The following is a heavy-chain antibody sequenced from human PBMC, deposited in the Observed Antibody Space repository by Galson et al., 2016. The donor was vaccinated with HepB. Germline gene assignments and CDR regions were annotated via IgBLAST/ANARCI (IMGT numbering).Heavy chain of an antibody. Sequence: SLRLSCAASGFNFSTYGMHWVRQAPGKGLEWVAGVYYDGSNKGYADSVKGRFTVSRDNSKNSLYLQMNSLRAEDTAVYFCARDRSWNWRQETFPFDYWGLGTLVTVSS. CDR1: GFNFSTYG. CDR3: ARDRSWNWRQETFPFDY. D-gene: IGHD3-10*01. J-gene: IGHJ4*02. CDR2: VYYDGSNK. V-gene: IGHV3-33*01.